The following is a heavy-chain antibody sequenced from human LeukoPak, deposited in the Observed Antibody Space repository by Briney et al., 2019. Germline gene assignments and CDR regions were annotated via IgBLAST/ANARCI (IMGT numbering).Heavy chain of an antibody. D-gene: IGHD1-26*01. CDR3: AREVKWELPHDAFDI. CDR2: IYHSGST. V-gene: IGHV4-59*12. J-gene: IGHJ3*02. CDR1: GGSISSSY. Sequence: PSETLSLTCTVSGGSISSSYWSWIRQPPGKGLEWIGYIYHSGSTYYNPSLKSRVTISVDTSKNHFSLKLSSVTAADTAVYYCAREVKWELPHDAFDIWGQGTMVTVSS.